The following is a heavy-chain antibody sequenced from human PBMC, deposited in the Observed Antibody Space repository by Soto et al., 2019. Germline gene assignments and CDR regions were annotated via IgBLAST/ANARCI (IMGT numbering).Heavy chain of an antibody. CDR3: ARQSEYSSSSVDY. J-gene: IGHJ4*02. D-gene: IGHD6-6*01. Sequence: SETLSLTCTVSGGSISSSSYYWGWIRQPPGKGLEWIGSIYYSGSTYYNPSLKSRVTISVDTSKNQFSLKLSSVTAADTAVYYCARQSEYSSSSVDYWGQGTLVTVSS. CDR2: IYYSGST. CDR1: GGSISSSSYY. V-gene: IGHV4-39*01.